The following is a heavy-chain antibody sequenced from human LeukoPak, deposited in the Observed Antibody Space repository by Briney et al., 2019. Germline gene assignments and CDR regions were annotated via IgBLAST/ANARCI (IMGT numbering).Heavy chain of an antibody. CDR1: GYTFTSYD. CDR3: ARGGAGPYYYYYYDLDV. J-gene: IGHJ6*03. D-gene: IGHD6-19*01. Sequence: GASVKVSCKASGYTFTSYDINWVRQATGQGLEWMGWMNPNSGNTGYAQKFQGRVTMTRNTSISTAYMELSSLRSEDTAVYYCARGGAGPYYYYYYDLDVWGKGTTVTISS. V-gene: IGHV1-8*01. CDR2: MNPNSGNT.